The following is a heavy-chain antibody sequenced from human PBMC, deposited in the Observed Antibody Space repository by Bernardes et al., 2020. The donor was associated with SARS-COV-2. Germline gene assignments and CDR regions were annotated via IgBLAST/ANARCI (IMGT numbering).Heavy chain of an antibody. Sequence: GGSLRLSCAASGFPFSDYIMNWFRQAPGKGLEWVASISRTRNYIFYADSMKGRFTISRDNNKKSLYLQMNSLRAEDTAVYYCAKFGGGSVWGQGTTVSVSS. J-gene: IGHJ6*02. CDR3: AKFGGGSV. D-gene: IGHD3-10*01. V-gene: IGHV3-21*01. CDR2: ISRTRNYI. CDR1: GFPFSDYI.